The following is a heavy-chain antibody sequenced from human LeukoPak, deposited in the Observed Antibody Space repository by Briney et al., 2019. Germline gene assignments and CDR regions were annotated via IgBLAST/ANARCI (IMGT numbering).Heavy chain of an antibody. V-gene: IGHV3-11*04. CDR2: ISSSGRTI. CDR3: AKMTYSHDSRGYYYVAFQD. D-gene: IGHD3-22*01. Sequence: GSLRLSCAASGFTFSDYYMSWIRQAPGKGLEWVSYISSSGRTIYYADSVKGRFTMFRDNARNSVYLQMNSLRVEDTAVYYCAKMTYSHDSRGYYYVAFQDWGQGTLVTVSA. J-gene: IGHJ1*01. CDR1: GFTFSDYY.